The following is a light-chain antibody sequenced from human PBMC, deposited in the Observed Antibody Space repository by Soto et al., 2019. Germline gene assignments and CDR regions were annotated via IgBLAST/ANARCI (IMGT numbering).Light chain of an antibody. CDR3: QSYDSSLSGWV. CDR2: GNS. CDR1: SSNIGAGYV. J-gene: IGLJ3*02. V-gene: IGLV1-40*01. Sequence: QSVLAQPPSVSGAPGQRVTISCTGSSSNIGAGYVVPWYQQLPGTAPKLLIYGNSNRPSGVPDRFSGSKSGTSASLAITGLQAEDEADYHCQSYDSSLSGWVFGGGTKVTVL.